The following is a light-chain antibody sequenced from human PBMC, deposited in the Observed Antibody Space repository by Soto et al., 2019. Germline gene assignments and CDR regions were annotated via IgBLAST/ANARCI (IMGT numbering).Light chain of an antibody. CDR1: SSNIGAGYD. Sequence: QSVLTQPPSVSGAPGQRVTISCTGSSSNIGAGYDVHWYQQLPGTAPKFLIYGNSNRPSGVPDRFYGSKSGTSASLAITGLQAEDDADYYCQSYDSSLSGWVFGGGTKRTVL. CDR2: GNS. J-gene: IGLJ3*02. V-gene: IGLV1-40*01. CDR3: QSYDSSLSGWV.